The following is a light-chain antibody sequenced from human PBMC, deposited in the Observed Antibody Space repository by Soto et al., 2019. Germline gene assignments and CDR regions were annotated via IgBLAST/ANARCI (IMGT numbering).Light chain of an antibody. CDR1: SSDVGGYNY. CDR3: SSYTSSSTGYV. V-gene: IGLV2-14*01. CDR2: DVS. J-gene: IGLJ1*01. Sequence: QSVLTQPASVSGSPGQSITISCTGTSSDVGGYNYVSWYQQHPGKAPKLMIYDVSNRPSGVSNRFSGSKSGNTASLTISGFQAEDEADYYCSSYTSSSTGYVFGTGTTVTVL.